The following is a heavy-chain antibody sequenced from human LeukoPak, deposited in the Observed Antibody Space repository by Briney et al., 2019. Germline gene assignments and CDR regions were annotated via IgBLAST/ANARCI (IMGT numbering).Heavy chain of an antibody. CDR2: IYYSGST. CDR3: ARNYGDYTGYAFDI. J-gene: IGHJ3*02. Sequence: SQTLSLTCTVSGGSLSSGGYYWSWIRQHPGTGLEWIGYIYYSGSTYYNPSLKSRVTISVDTSKNQFSLKLSSVTAADTAVYYCARNYGDYTGYAFDIWGQGTMVTVSS. V-gene: IGHV4-31*03. CDR1: GGSLSSGGYY. D-gene: IGHD4-17*01.